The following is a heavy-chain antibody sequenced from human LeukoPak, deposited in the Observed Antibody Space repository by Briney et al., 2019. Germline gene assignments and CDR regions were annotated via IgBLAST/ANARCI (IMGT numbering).Heavy chain of an antibody. CDR3: AKDLVPSITMIVVVLDY. V-gene: IGHV3-23*01. CDR1: GFTFSSYA. CDR2: ISGSGGST. J-gene: IGHJ4*02. D-gene: IGHD3-22*01. Sequence: PGGSLRLSCAASGFTFSSYAMSWVRQAPGKGLEWVSAISGSGGSTYYADSVKGRFTISRDNSKNTLYLQMNSLRAEDTAVYYCAKDLVPSITMIVVVLDYWGQGTLVTVSS.